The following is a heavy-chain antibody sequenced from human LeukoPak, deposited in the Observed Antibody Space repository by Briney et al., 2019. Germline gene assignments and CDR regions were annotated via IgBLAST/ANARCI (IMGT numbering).Heavy chain of an antibody. Sequence: GGSLRLSCAASGFTFSSYAMSWVRQAPGKGLEWVSAISGSGGSTYYADSVKGRFTISRDNSKNTLYLQMNSLRAEDTAVYYCANLALAPHQYGMDVWGHGTTVTVSS. J-gene: IGHJ6*02. D-gene: IGHD2-2*01. CDR1: GFTFSSYA. CDR3: ANLALAPHQYGMDV. V-gene: IGHV3-23*01. CDR2: ISGSGGST.